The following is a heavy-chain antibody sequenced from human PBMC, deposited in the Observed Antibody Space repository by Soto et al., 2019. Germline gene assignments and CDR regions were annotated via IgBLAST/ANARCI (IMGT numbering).Heavy chain of an antibody. V-gene: IGHV3-23*01. CDR2: ISGSGGST. Sequence: EVQLLESGGGLVQPGGSLRLSCAASGFTFSSYAMSWVRQAPGKGLEWVSAISGSGGSTYYADSVKGRFTISRDNSKNPLYLQMNSLRAEDTAVYYCAKDLRAYGDYIDYWGQGTLVTVSS. J-gene: IGHJ4*02. D-gene: IGHD4-17*01. CDR1: GFTFSSYA. CDR3: AKDLRAYGDYIDY.